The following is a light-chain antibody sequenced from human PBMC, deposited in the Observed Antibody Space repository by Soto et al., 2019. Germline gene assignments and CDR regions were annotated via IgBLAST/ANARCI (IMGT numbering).Light chain of an antibody. CDR2: GAS. V-gene: IGKV3-15*01. J-gene: IGKJ4*01. CDR1: QSVSSN. CDR3: QQYDVWPALS. Sequence: EKALTQSPVTLSLSPGERATLSCRASQSVSSNLAWYQQRPGQAPRLHIYGASTRASGVPDRFSGSGSGTEFILTISSLQSEDSAVYYCQQYDVWPALSSGGGTKGDIK.